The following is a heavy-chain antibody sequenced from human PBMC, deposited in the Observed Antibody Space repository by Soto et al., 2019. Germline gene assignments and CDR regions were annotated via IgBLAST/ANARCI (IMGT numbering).Heavy chain of an antibody. J-gene: IGHJ5*02. V-gene: IGHV3-48*03. Sequence: EVQLVESGGGLVQPGGSLRLSCVASGFTFSSYEMNWVRQAPGKGLEWLSYITSSGNTVHYADSVKGRFTVSRDNAKNAPYLQMNSPRAEDTAVYSCARDIGGGNWFDPWGQGTLVTVSS. CDR2: ITSSGNTV. CDR1: GFTFSSYE. D-gene: IGHD1-26*01. CDR3: ARDIGGGNWFDP.